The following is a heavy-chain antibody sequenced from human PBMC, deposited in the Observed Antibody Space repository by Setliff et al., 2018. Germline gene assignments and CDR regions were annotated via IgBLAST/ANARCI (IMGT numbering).Heavy chain of an antibody. V-gene: IGHV3-23*01. CDR3: AKDVVGYSSTWPKRDYFDS. J-gene: IGHJ4*02. CDR1: GFTFNTYA. CDR2: ISDTAIGI. D-gene: IGHD6-13*01. Sequence: GGSLRLSCAASGFTFNTYAMIWVCQPPGKGLEWVSSISDTAIGIYYTGSVRGRFTISRDNSKKILFLQMNSLRVEDTAIYYCAKDVVGYSSTWPKRDYFDSWGQGTLVTVSS.